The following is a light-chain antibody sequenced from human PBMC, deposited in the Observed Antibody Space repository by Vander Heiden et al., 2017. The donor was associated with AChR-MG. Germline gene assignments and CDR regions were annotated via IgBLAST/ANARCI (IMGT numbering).Light chain of an antibody. V-gene: IGKV1-39*01. CDR2: AAS. CDR1: QSISTF. J-gene: IGKJ3*01. Sequence: DIQMTQSPSSLSASVVDRVTITCRASQSISTFLNWYQQKPGKAPKFLIYAASTLQSGVPSRFRGSGSGTDFTLTITNLQPEDFATYYCQQSDATPLTFGHGTNVDI. CDR3: QQSDATPLT.